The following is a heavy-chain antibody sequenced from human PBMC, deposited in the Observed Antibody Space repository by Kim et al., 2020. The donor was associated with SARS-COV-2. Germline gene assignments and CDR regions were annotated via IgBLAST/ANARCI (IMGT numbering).Heavy chain of an antibody. CDR3: AKGRQALVNSNLPFDA. D-gene: IGHD1-7*01. V-gene: IGHV3-23*01. Sequence: GGSLRLSCSASGFTFSDNAMTWVRQSPGKGLEWVAVISDTGSKTFYADSVKGRFTISRDNSKNTVYLEMNTLRGEDTAVYYCAKGRQALVNSNLPFDAWGQGKLVTVHS. CDR2: ISDTGSKT. CDR1: GFTFSDNA. J-gene: IGHJ4*02.